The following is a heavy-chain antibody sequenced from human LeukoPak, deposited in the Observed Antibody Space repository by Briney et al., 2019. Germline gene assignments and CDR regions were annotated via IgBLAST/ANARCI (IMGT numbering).Heavy chain of an antibody. CDR1: GGTSSSYA. J-gene: IGHJ4*02. V-gene: IGHV1-69*04. CDR2: IIPILGIA. CDR3: ARDRSSSLPTEDY. Sequence: SVKVSCKASGGTSSSYAISWVRQAPGQGLEWMGRIIPILGIANYAQKFQGRVTITADKSTSTAYMELSSLRSEGTAVYYCARDRSSSLPTEDYWGQGTLVTVSS.